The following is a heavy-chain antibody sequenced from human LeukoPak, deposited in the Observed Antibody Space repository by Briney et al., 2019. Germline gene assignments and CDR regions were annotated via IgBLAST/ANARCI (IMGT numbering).Heavy chain of an antibody. Sequence: GGSLRLSCAASGFSFSNYWMHWVRQAPDKGLDWVAEISSDGNKEFYADSVKGRFIISRDNSKNTVFLQMNSLRGEDTAVYYCVRGFSGKWSLEYWGQGTLVTVSS. V-gene: IGHV3-30-3*01. J-gene: IGHJ4*02. CDR3: VRGFSGKWSLEY. CDR1: GFSFSNYW. D-gene: IGHD6-25*01. CDR2: ISSDGNKE.